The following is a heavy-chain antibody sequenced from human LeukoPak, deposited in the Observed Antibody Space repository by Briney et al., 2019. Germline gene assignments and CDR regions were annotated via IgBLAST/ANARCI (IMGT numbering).Heavy chain of an antibody. CDR1: GFTFSSYA. V-gene: IGHV3-7*01. CDR2: INQDGSEI. Sequence: GGSLRLPCAASGFTFSSYAMSWVRQAPGKGLEWVANINQDGSEIYYGDSVKGRFTISRDNAKNSLYLQVNSLRAEDTAVYYCANEGGGAFDIWGQGTMVTVSS. CDR3: ANEGGGAFDI. J-gene: IGHJ3*02. D-gene: IGHD3-16*01.